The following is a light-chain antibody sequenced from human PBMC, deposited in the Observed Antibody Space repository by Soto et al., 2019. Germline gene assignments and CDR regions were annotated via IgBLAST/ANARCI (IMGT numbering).Light chain of an antibody. J-gene: IGKJ4*01. CDR3: QHRINWPST. CDR2: DAS. V-gene: IGKV3-11*01. Sequence: EIVITQSPATLSVSPGERATLSCRASQSVSNSLAWYQQKPGQAPRLLIYDASKRATGIPARFSGSGSGTDFTLTISSLEPEDFVVYYCQHRINWPSTFGGGTKVDIK. CDR1: QSVSNS.